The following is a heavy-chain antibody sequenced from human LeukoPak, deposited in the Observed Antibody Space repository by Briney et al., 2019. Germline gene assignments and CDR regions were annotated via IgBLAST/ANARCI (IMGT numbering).Heavy chain of an antibody. D-gene: IGHD3-10*01. J-gene: IGHJ4*02. CDR3: ARGRSMVRGVIEYFDY. CDR1: GFIFSSYG. CDR2: ISGSGGST. V-gene: IGHV3-23*01. Sequence: GGSLRLSCAASGFIFSSYGMHWVRQAPGKGLEWVSVISGSGGSTYNADSVKGRFTISRDNSKNTLYLQMNSLRAEDTAVYYCARGRSMVRGVIEYFDYWGQGTLVTVSS.